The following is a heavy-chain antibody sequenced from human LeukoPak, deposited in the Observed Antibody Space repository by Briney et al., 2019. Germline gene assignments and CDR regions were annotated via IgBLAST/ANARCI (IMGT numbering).Heavy chain of an antibody. V-gene: IGHV4-34*01. CDR3: GRRSSVIPQYSAFDP. J-gene: IGHJ5*02. D-gene: IGHD2-2*01. CDR1: GGSFSGFY. CDR2: IDERGRT. Sequence: PSETLSLTCALYGGSFSGFYRGWIRQSPGKGLEWIGDIDERGRTKYNPALNYRVTLSLDRSTTQFSLRLSQLTAADTAVYYCGRRSSVIPQYSAFDPWGQGTLVTVSS.